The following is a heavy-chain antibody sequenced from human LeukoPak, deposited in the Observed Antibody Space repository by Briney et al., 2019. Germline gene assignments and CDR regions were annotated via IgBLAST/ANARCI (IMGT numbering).Heavy chain of an antibody. CDR1: GGSFSGYY. V-gene: IGHV4-34*01. J-gene: IGHJ4*02. CDR3: ARRVVVPAANKCLDY. CDR2: INHSGST. Sequence: TSETLSLTCAVYGGSFSGYYWSWIRQPPGKRLEWIGEINHSGSTNYNPSLKSRVTISVDTSKNQFSLKLSSVTAADTAVYYCARRVVVPAANKCLDYWGQGTLVTVSS. D-gene: IGHD2-2*01.